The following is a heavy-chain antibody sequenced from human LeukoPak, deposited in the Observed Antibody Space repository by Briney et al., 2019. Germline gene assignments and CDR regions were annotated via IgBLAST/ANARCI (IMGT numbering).Heavy chain of an antibody. Sequence: KPSETLSLTCTVSGGSISSSSYYWGWIRQPPGKGLEWIVSIYYSGSTYYNPSLKSRVTISVDTSKNQFSLKLSSVTAADTAVYYCARDLTYYDFWSGYQGFDYWGQGTLVTVSS. V-gene: IGHV4-39*07. D-gene: IGHD3-3*01. CDR1: GGSISSSSYY. J-gene: IGHJ4*02. CDR2: IYYSGST. CDR3: ARDLTYYDFWSGYQGFDY.